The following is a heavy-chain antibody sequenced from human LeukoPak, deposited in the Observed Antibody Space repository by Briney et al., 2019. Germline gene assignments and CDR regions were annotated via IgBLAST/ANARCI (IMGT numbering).Heavy chain of an antibody. CDR1: GFTFSSYA. V-gene: IGHV3-23*01. Sequence: GASLRLSCAASGFTFSSYAMSWVRQAPGKGLEWVSGISGSGGSTYYADSVKGRFTISRDNSKNTLYLRMNSLRAEDTAVYYCAKDQRGPLFDYWGQGTLVTVSS. CDR3: AKDQRGPLFDY. J-gene: IGHJ4*02. CDR2: ISGSGGST. D-gene: IGHD6-25*01.